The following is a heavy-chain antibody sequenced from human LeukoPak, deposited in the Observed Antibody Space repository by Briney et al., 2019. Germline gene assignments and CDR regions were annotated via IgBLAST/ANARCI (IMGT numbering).Heavy chain of an antibody. V-gene: IGHV1-18*01. CDR3: ARVPYYYDSSGYYEFDY. Sequence: GASVKVSCKASGYTFTSYGISWVRQAPGQGLEWMGWISAYNGNTNYAQKLQGRVTMTTDTSTSTAYMELRSLRSDDTAVYYCARVPYYYDSSGYYEFDYWGQGTLVTVSS. D-gene: IGHD3-22*01. CDR2: ISAYNGNT. CDR1: GYTFTSYG. J-gene: IGHJ4*02.